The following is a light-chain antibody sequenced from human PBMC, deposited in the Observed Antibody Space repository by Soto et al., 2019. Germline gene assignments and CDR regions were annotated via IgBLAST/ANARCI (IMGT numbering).Light chain of an antibody. CDR3: SSYAGSNTVV. V-gene: IGLV2-8*01. J-gene: IGLJ2*01. CDR1: SSDVGGYNY. CDR2: EVS. Sequence: QSVLTQPPSASGSPGQSVTISCTGTSSDVGGYNYVSWYQQHPGKAPKVMIYEVSKRPSGVPDRFSGSRSGNTASLTVSGLRAEDEADYYCSSYAGSNTVVFGGGTKLTVL.